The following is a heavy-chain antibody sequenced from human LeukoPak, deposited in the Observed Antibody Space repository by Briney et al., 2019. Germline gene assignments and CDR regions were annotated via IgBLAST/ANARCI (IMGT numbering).Heavy chain of an antibody. J-gene: IGHJ5*02. V-gene: IGHV4-34*01. CDR2: INHSGST. CDR1: GGSFSGYY. Sequence: SETLSLTCAVYGGSFSGYYWSWIRQPPGKGLEWIGEINHSGSTNYNPSLKSRVTISVDTSKNQFSLKLSSVTAVDTAVYYCAREGWDYHRRYNWFDPWGQGTLVTVSS. D-gene: IGHD3-16*01. CDR3: AREGWDYHRRYNWFDP.